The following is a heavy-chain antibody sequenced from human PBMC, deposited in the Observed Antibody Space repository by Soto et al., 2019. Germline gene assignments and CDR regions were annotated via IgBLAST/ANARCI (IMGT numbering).Heavy chain of an antibody. CDR1: GGSISSYY. J-gene: IGHJ4*02. CDR3: ARRYGGNLDY. V-gene: IGHV4-59*08. CDR2: IYYSGRT. Sequence: QVQLQESGPGLVKPSETLSLTCTVSGGSISSYYWSWIRQPPGKGLEWIGYIYYSGRTNYNPSLRCGVTISVTPSTNRFSLKLSSATAADTAVYYCARRYGGNLDYWGQGTLVTVSS. D-gene: IGHD1-1*01.